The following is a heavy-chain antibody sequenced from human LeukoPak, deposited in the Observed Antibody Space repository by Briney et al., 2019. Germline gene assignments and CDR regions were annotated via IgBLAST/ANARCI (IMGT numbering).Heavy chain of an antibody. CDR2: IPYDERNH. Sequence: GGSLRLSCAASGITLSNYSMQWARQAPGKGLEWVAFIPYDERNHYYADSVKGRFTISRDKSKKTLHLQMNSLTADDTAVYYCANDRLAHYSGATCSVDYWGQGTLVMVSS. D-gene: IGHD2-15*01. CDR3: ANDRLAHYSGATCSVDY. J-gene: IGHJ4*02. CDR1: GITLSNYS. V-gene: IGHV3-30*02.